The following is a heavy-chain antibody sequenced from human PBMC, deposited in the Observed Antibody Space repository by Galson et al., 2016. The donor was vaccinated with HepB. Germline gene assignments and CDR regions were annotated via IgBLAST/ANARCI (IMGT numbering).Heavy chain of an antibody. CDR2: ISADNGNT. D-gene: IGHD6-19*01. V-gene: IGHV1-18*01. J-gene: IGHJ5*02. CDR1: GYSFAAYA. CDR3: ARSQRGWFNWFAP. Sequence: SVKVSCKASGYSFAAYAISWVRQAPGQGLEWMGWISADNGNTKYAQKLQGRVTITTDTSTSTAYMELRSLRSDDTAVYYCARSQRGWFNWFAPWGQGTLVTVSS.